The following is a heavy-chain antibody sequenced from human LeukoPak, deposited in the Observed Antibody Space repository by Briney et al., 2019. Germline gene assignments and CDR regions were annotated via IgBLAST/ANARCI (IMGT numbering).Heavy chain of an antibody. J-gene: IGHJ4*02. CDR3: ARGVKLLWFGELSNDFDY. CDR2: INPSGGST. V-gene: IGHV1-46*01. CDR1: GYTFTSYY. D-gene: IGHD3-10*01. Sequence: ASVKVSCKASGYTFTSYYMHWVRQAPGQGLEWMGIINPSGGSTSYAQKFQGRVTMTRDMSTSTVCMELSSLRSDDTAVYYCARGVKLLWFGELSNDFDYWGQGTLVTVSS.